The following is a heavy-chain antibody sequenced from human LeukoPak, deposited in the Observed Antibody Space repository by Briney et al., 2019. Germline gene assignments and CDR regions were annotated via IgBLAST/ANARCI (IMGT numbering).Heavy chain of an antibody. D-gene: IGHD3-22*01. CDR2: IYSPGGT. V-gene: IGHV3-53*01. Sequence: GRSLRLSCAASGFTVSRHYMSWGRQAPGKGLGWGSIIYSPGGTYYADSVKGRFTISRDNSKNTIYLQMSSLRVADTAVYYCARAPFSADSSATPPAFDIWGHGTMVTVSS. CDR3: ARAPFSADSSATPPAFDI. J-gene: IGHJ3*02. CDR1: GFTVSRHY.